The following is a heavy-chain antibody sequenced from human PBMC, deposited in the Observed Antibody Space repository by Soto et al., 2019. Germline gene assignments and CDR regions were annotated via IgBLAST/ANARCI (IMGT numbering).Heavy chain of an antibody. CDR2: IDPSDSYT. D-gene: IGHD6-6*01. J-gene: IGHJ3*02. CDR1: GYSFTSYW. V-gene: IGHV5-10-1*01. Sequence: PGESLKISCKGSGYSFTSYWISWVRQMPGKGLEWMGRIDPSDSYTNYSPSFQGHVTISADKSISTAYLQWSSLKASDTAMYYCPRLSRRSYMGDAFDIWGQGTMVTVSS. CDR3: PRLSRRSYMGDAFDI.